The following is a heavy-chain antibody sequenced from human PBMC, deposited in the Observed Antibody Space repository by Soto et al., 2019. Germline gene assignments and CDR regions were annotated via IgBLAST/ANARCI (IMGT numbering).Heavy chain of an antibody. CDR2: IYYSGST. D-gene: IGHD1-26*01. V-gene: IGHV4-59*11. Sequence: SETLSLTCTVSGGSISSHYWSWIRQPPGKGLEWIGYIYYSGSTNYNPSLKSRVTISVDTSKNQFSLKLSSVTAADTAVYYCARGAHSGSYLPFDYWGQGTLVTVSS. J-gene: IGHJ4*02. CDR3: ARGAHSGSYLPFDY. CDR1: GGSISSHY.